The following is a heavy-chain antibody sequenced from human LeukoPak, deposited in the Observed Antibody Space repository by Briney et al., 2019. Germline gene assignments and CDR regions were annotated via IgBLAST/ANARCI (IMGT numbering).Heavy chain of an antibody. CDR2: INPNSGGT. V-gene: IGHV1-2*02. J-gene: IGHJ4*02. Sequence: ASVKVSCKASGYTFTGYYMHWVRQAPGQGLEWMGWINPNSGGTNYAQKFQGRATMTRDTSISTAYMELSRLRSNDTAVYYCARARVGATDYFDYWGQGTLVTVSS. CDR1: GYTFTGYY. D-gene: IGHD1-26*01. CDR3: ARARVGATDYFDY.